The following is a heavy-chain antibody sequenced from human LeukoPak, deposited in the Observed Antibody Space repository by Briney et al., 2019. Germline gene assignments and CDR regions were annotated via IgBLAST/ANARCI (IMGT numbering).Heavy chain of an antibody. CDR2: IYHSGST. D-gene: IGHD5-12*01. Sequence: SETLSLTCTVSGGSISSGGYYWSWIRQPPGKSLEWIGYIYHSGSTYYNPSLKSRVTISVDRSKNQFSLKLSSVTAADTAVYYCARDNGGYVLDWGQGTLVTVSS. J-gene: IGHJ4*02. CDR1: GGSISSGGYY. V-gene: IGHV4-30-2*01. CDR3: ARDNGGYVLD.